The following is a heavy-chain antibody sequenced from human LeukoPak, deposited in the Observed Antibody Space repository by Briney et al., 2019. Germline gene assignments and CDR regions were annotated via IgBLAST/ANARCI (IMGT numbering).Heavy chain of an antibody. D-gene: IGHD1-26*01. Sequence: GGSLRLSCAASGFTFDDYTMHWVRQAPGKGLEWVSLISWYDDTTYYADSVTGRFTISSDHNKNSLYLQMNSLRTEDTALYYCAKDARTYSGSYKRHYYYMDVWGKGTTVTVSS. CDR1: GFTFDDYT. CDR3: AKDARTYSGSYKRHYYYMDV. J-gene: IGHJ6*03. V-gene: IGHV3-43*01. CDR2: ISWYDDTT.